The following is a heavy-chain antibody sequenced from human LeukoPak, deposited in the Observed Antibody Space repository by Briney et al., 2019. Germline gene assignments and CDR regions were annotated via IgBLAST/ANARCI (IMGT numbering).Heavy chain of an antibody. D-gene: IGHD3-3*01. CDR1: GFTFSSYS. CDR2: ISSSSSTI. CDR3: ARGFYDFWSGYPVDY. Sequence: GGSLRLSCAASGFTFSSYSMNWVRQAPGKGLEWVSYISSSSSTIYYADSVKGRFTISRDNAKNSLYLQMNSLRAEDTAVYHCARGFYDFWSGYPVDYWGQGTLVTVSS. V-gene: IGHV3-48*01. J-gene: IGHJ4*02.